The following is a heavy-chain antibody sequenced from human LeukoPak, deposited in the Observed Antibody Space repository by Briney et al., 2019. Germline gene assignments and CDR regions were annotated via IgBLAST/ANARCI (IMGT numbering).Heavy chain of an antibody. Sequence: PSETLSLTCAVYGGSFSGYYWSWIRQPPGKGLEWIGEINHSGSTNYNPSLKSRVTISVDTSKNQFSLKLSSVTAADTAVYYCARAGVLLWFGELLVPATVGMDVWGQGTTVTVSS. CDR1: GGSFSGYY. V-gene: IGHV4-34*01. D-gene: IGHD3-10*01. CDR2: INHSGST. J-gene: IGHJ6*02. CDR3: ARAGVLLWFGELLVPATVGMDV.